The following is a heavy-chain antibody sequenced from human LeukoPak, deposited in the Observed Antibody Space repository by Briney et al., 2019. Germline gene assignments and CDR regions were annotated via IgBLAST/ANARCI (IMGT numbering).Heavy chain of an antibody. CDR3: ARGDYGGNAFQH. D-gene: IGHD4-23*01. J-gene: IGHJ1*01. CDR1: GFTFSSYS. CDR2: ISSSSSYI. Sequence: GGSLRLSCAASGFTFSSYSMNWVRQAPGKGLEWVSSISSSSSYIYYADSVKGRFTISRDNAKNSLYLQMNSLRAEDTAVYYCARGDYGGNAFQHWGQGTLVTVSS. V-gene: IGHV3-21*01.